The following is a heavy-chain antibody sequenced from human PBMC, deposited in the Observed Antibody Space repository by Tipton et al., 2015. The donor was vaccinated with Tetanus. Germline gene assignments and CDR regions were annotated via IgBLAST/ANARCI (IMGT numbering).Heavy chain of an antibody. Sequence: GLVKPSQTLSLTCVISGDSVSSHSXAWXWXXQSPSRGLEWLGRTYYRSKWYTDYGQSEKSRIIINPDTSKNHLSLQLNFVTPEDTAVYYCVRDYYDSTGSQFDYWGQGSLVTVAS. CDR1: GDSVSSHSXA. CDR2: TYYRSKWYT. CDR3: VRDYYDSTGSQFDY. J-gene: IGHJ4*02. D-gene: IGHD3-22*01. V-gene: IGHV6-1*01.